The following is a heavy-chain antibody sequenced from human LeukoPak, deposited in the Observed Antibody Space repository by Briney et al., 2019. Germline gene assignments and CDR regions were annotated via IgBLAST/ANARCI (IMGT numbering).Heavy chain of an antibody. CDR2: ISWNSGFI. Sequence: GRSLRLSCEASGFLFDHYAMHWVRQAPGKGLEWVSSISWNSGFINYADSVKGRFTISRDNAKSSLYLQMNSLRADDTALYYGAKDNWGLDKGFLDYWGQGTLVTVSS. D-gene: IGHD2-21*01. CDR3: AKDNWGLDKGFLDY. V-gene: IGHV3-9*01. CDR1: GFLFDHYA. J-gene: IGHJ4*02.